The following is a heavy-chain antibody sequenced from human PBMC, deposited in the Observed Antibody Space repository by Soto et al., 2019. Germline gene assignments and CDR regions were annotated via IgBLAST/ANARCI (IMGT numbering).Heavy chain of an antibody. J-gene: IGHJ3*02. Sequence: SETLSLTCTVSGGSISSGGYYWSWIRQHPGKGLEWIGYIYYSGSTYYNPSLKSRVTISVDTSKNQFSLKLSSVTAADTAVYYCARNPHQYYYDSSLYGTRDDDAFDIWGQGTMVTVS. D-gene: IGHD3-22*01. CDR1: GGSISSGGYY. CDR3: ARNPHQYYYDSSLYGTRDDDAFDI. V-gene: IGHV4-31*03. CDR2: IYYSGST.